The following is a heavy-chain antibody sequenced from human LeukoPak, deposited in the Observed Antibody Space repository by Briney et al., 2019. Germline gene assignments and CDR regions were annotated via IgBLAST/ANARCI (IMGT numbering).Heavy chain of an antibody. Sequence: PSETLSFTCTVSGGSISSGGYYWSWIRQHPGKGLEWIGYIYYSGSNYYNPSLKSRVTISVDTSKNQFSLKLSSVTAADTAVYYCARDRGGYYGSGTKFDPWGQGTLVTVSS. CDR3: ARDRGGYYGSGTKFDP. D-gene: IGHD3-10*01. CDR1: GGSISSGGYY. V-gene: IGHV4-31*03. CDR2: IYYSGSN. J-gene: IGHJ5*02.